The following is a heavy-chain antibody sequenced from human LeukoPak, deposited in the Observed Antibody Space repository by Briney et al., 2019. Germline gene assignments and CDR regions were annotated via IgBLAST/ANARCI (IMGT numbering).Heavy chain of an antibody. Sequence: GESLKISRKGSGYSFTSYWIGWVRQMPGKGLEWMGIIYPGDSDTRYSPSFQGQVTISADRSISTAYLQWSSLKASDTAMYYCARGFYGGYYYYYTDVWSKATTVTVSS. V-gene: IGHV5-51*01. D-gene: IGHD4/OR15-4a*01. CDR1: GYSFTSYW. CDR3: ARGFYGGYYYYYTDV. CDR2: IYPGDSDT. J-gene: IGHJ6*03.